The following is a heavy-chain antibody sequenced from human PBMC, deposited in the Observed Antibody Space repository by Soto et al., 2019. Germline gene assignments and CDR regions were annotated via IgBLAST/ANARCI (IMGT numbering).Heavy chain of an antibody. V-gene: IGHV4-31*03. J-gene: IGHJ6*02. CDR1: GGSISSGGYY. D-gene: IGHD5-18*01. CDR3: ARAVPPGIQLWSRYYYGMDV. CDR2: IYYSGST. Sequence: PSETLSLTCTVSGGSISSGGYYWSWIRQHPGKGLEWIGYIYYSGSTYYNPSLKSRVTISVDTSKNQFSLKLSSVTAADTAVYYCARAVPPGIQLWSRYYYGMDVWGQGTTVTVSS.